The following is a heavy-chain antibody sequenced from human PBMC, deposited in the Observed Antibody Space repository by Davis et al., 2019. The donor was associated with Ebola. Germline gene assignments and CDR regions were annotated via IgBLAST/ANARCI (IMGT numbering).Heavy chain of an antibody. CDR3: TRDLKQPPPSYYYGMDV. J-gene: IGHJ6*02. Sequence: GESLKISCAASGFTFSSYWMHWVRQAPGKGLEWVGFIRSKAYGGKTEYAASVKGRFTISRDDSKSIAYLQMNSLKTEDTAVYYCTRDLKQPPPSYYYGMDVWGQGTTVTVSS. V-gene: IGHV3-49*04. CDR2: IRSKAYGGKT. CDR1: GFTFSSYW. D-gene: IGHD6-13*01.